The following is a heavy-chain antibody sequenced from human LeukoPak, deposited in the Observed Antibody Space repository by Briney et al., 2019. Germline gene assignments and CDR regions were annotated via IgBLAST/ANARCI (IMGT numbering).Heavy chain of an antibody. Sequence: GGSLRLSCAASGFTFDDYGMSWVRQAPGKGLEWVSGINWNGGSTGYADSVKGRFTISRDNAKNSLYLQMNSLRAEDTALYYCARGYCSSTSCYFDYWGQGALVTVSS. CDR2: INWNGGST. CDR3: ARGYCSSTSCYFDY. D-gene: IGHD2-2*01. V-gene: IGHV3-20*04. CDR1: GFTFDDYG. J-gene: IGHJ4*02.